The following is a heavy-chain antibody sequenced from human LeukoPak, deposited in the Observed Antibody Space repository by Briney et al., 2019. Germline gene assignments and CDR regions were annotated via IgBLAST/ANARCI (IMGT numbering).Heavy chain of an antibody. CDR3: ARGTVGGSYFDY. CDR1: EFIFSNYW. Sequence: GGSLRLSCAASEFIFSNYWTSWVRQAPGKGLEWVANIKQDGSEKYFVDSVKGRFTISRDNAKNSLYLQMNSLRAEDTAVYYCARGTVGGSYFDYWGQGTLVTVSS. D-gene: IGHD1-26*01. V-gene: IGHV3-7*03. CDR2: IKQDGSEK. J-gene: IGHJ4*02.